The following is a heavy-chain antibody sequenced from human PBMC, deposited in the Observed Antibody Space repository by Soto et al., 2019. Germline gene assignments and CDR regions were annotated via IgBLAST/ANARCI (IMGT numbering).Heavy chain of an antibody. CDR1: GGSXSSGGYY. J-gene: IGHJ4*02. V-gene: IGHV4-31*03. CDR3: ARGRETISGYYPFFDY. D-gene: IGHD3-22*01. CDR2: IYYSGST. Sequence: TLSLTCTVSGGSXSSGGYYWSWIRQHPGKGLEWIGYIYYSGSTYYNPSLKSRVTISVDTSKNQFSLKLSSVTAADTAVYYCARGRETISGYYPFFDYWGQGTLVTVSS.